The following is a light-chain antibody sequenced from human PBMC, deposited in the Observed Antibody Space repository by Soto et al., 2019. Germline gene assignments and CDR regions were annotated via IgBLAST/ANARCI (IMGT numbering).Light chain of an antibody. CDR2: GVN. V-gene: IGLV2-14*03. CDR3: SSYVVTGAQVI. Sequence: QSALTQPASASGSPGQSISISCTGTDSDIGGYDYVSWYQQHPGKAPQLIISGVNNRPSGVSSRFSGSKSGSTASLTISGLQPEDEAYYYCSSYVVTGAQVIFGGGTKLTVL. CDR1: DSDIGGYDY. J-gene: IGLJ2*01.